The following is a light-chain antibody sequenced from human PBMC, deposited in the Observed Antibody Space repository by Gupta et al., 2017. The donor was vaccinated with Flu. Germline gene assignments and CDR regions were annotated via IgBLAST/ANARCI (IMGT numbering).Light chain of an antibody. J-gene: IGLJ3*02. CDR3: QSSGDGYIV. Sequence: NFMLPQLHSVSDSPAKTVTITCTPSSGSIANYYVQWYQPLPGSAPTTETYEDDQRPSGVPVRFSGSNDSSSNSACLPISGLTTEDEADYYCQSSGDGYIVFGGGTKLTVL. CDR2: EDD. CDR1: SGSIANYY. V-gene: IGLV6-57*03.